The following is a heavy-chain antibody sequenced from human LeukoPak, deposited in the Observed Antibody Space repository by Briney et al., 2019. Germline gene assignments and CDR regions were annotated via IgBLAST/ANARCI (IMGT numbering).Heavy chain of an antibody. CDR1: GYTFTRYY. D-gene: IGHD7-27*01. Sequence: ASVKVSCKSSGYTFTRYYIHWVRQAPGQGLEWMGIINPSGGNTNYAQKFQGRVTLTRDTSTSTVYMELSSLRSEDTAVYYCARDWNWGSSDAFDIWGQGTMVTVSS. CDR3: ARDWNWGSSDAFDI. CDR2: INPSGGNT. J-gene: IGHJ3*02. V-gene: IGHV1-46*01.